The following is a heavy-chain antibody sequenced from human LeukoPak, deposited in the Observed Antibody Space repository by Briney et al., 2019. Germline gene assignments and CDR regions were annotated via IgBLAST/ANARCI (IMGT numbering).Heavy chain of an antibody. CDR1: GFTVSSNY. V-gene: IGHV3-15*01. D-gene: IGHD6-13*01. CDR3: TTVAAAGQIDY. J-gene: IGHJ4*02. Sequence: PGGSLRLSCAASGFTVSSNYMSWVRQAPGKGLEWVGRIKSKTDGGTADYAAPVKGRFTISRDDSKNTLYLQMNSLKTEDTAVYYCTTVAAAGQIDYWGQGTLVTVSS. CDR2: IKSKTDGGTA.